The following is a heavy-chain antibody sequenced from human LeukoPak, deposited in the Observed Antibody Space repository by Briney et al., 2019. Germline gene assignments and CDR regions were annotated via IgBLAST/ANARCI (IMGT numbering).Heavy chain of an antibody. CDR3: ARVLIHHVHDYYYYYMDV. Sequence: SVKVSCKASGGTFSGYAISWVRQAPGQGLEWMGGIIPICGTANYAQKFQGRVTITADASTSTAYMELSSLRSDDTAVYYCARVLIHHVHDYYYYYMDVWGKGTTVTISS. D-gene: IGHD1-1*01. J-gene: IGHJ6*03. CDR2: IIPICGTA. CDR1: GGTFSGYA. V-gene: IGHV1-69*13.